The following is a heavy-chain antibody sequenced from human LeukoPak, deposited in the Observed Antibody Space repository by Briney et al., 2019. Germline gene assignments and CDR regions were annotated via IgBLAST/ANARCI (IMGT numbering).Heavy chain of an antibody. J-gene: IGHJ4*02. CDR1: GGSISSSSYY. V-gene: IGHV4-39*07. CDR2: IYSSGST. Sequence: SETLSLTSTVSGGSISSSSYYWGWIRQPPGKGLEWIGSIYSSGSTYYNPSLKSRVTMSLDTSKNQFSLRLTSVTAADTAVYYCARGFDSKSTYFDYWGQGTLVTVSS. D-gene: IGHD5-12*01. CDR3: ARGFDSKSTYFDY.